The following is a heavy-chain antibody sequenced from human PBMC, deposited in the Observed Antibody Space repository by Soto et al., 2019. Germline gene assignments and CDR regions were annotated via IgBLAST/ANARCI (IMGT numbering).Heavy chain of an antibody. J-gene: IGHJ5*02. CDR1: GYTFTSYD. V-gene: IGHV1-8*01. Sequence: GASVKVSCKASGYTFTSYDINWVRQATGQGLEWMGWMNPNSGNTGYAQKFQGGVTMTRNTSISTAYMELSSLRSEDTAVYYCARLLWFGERLDWFDPWGQGTLVTVSS. D-gene: IGHD3-10*01. CDR2: MNPNSGNT. CDR3: ARLLWFGERLDWFDP.